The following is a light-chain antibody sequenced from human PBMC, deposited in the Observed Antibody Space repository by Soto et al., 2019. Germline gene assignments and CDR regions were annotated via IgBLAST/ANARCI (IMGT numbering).Light chain of an antibody. CDR1: SSDIGSYNR. V-gene: IGLV2-18*01. Sequence: QSALTQPPSVSGSPGQSVTISCTGTSSDIGSYNRVSWYQQPPGTAPKLIIYEVSNRPSGVPDRFSGSKSGSTASLTISGIQAEDEAYSYFSLYTTISNYVFGTGTKLTVL. J-gene: IGLJ1*01. CDR2: EVS. CDR3: SLYTTISNYV.